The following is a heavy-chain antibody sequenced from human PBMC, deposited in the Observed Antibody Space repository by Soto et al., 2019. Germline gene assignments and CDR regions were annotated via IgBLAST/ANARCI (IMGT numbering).Heavy chain of an antibody. Sequence: EVQLVESGGGLVQPGGSLRLSCAASGFSFSSHNMNWVRQAPGKGLEWISYISSGGSSIYYADSVKGRFTISRDNAKNSLYLQMNSLRAEDTALYYCARSGNYRLECWGQGTLVTVSS. CDR1: GFSFSSHN. D-gene: IGHD1-26*01. J-gene: IGHJ4*02. V-gene: IGHV3-48*01. CDR3: ARSGNYRLEC. CDR2: ISSGGSSI.